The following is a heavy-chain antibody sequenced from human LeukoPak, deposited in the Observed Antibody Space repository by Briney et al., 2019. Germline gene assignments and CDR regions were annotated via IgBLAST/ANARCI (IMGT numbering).Heavy chain of an antibody. CDR2: FDPEDGET. J-gene: IGHJ4*02. D-gene: IGHD6-6*01. CDR3: ATALLHSSLFDY. V-gene: IGHV1-24*01. Sequence: GASVEVSCKVSGYTLTELSMHWVRQAPGKGLEWMGGFDPEDGETIYAQKFQGRVTMTEDTSTDTAYMELSSLRSEDTAVYYCATALLHSSLFDYWGQGTLVTVSS. CDR1: GYTLTELS.